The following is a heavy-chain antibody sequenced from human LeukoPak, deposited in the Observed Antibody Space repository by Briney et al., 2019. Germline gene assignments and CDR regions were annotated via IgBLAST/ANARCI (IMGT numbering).Heavy chain of an antibody. CDR2: INPRGGST. D-gene: IGHD3-3*02. V-gene: IGHV1-46*01. Sequence: ASVKVSCKASGYTFTSYALNLVRQAPGQGLEWMGIINPRGGSTSYAQKFQGRVTMTRDTSTSTVYMELSSLRSEDTAVYYCARGLAQYYYYYYYMDVWGKGTTVTVSS. J-gene: IGHJ6*03. CDR1: GYTFTSYA. CDR3: ARGLAQYYYYYYYMDV.